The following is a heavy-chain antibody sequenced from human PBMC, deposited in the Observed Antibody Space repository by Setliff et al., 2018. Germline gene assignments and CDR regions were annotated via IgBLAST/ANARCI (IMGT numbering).Heavy chain of an antibody. V-gene: IGHV4-39*01. Sequence: SETLSLTCTVSGGSISSGSYYWGWIRQPPGKGLEWIGSIYYSGSTYYNPSLKSRVTISVDTSKNQFSLKLSSVTAADTAVYYCARLRGYSSGWYFDYWGQGTLVTVSS. CDR3: ARLRGYSSGWYFDY. J-gene: IGHJ4*02. CDR1: GGSISSGSYY. CDR2: IYYSGST. D-gene: IGHD6-19*01.